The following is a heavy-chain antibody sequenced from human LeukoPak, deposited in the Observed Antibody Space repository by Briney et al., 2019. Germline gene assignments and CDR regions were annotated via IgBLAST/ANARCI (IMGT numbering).Heavy chain of an antibody. CDR3: AKGQELDDGVFDS. V-gene: IGHV3-23*01. Sequence: PVGSLRLSCAASGFTFSSIAMSCVRQAPGKGLEWVSAIRSNGETVYKADSVKGRFTISRDNSRQTLFLQMSRLRVEDTATYYCAKGQELDDGVFDSWGQGTLVTVSS. D-gene: IGHD1-1*01. CDR2: IRSNGETV. J-gene: IGHJ4*02. CDR1: GFTFSSIA.